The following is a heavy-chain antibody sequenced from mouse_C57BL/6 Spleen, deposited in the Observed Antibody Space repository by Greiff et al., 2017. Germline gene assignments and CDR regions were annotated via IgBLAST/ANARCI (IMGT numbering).Heavy chain of an antibody. CDR2: IDPETGGS. V-gene: IGHV1-15*01. D-gene: IGHD1-1*01. Sequence: QVQLKQSGAELVRPGASVTLSCKASGYTFTDYEMHGVKQTPVPGLKWIGAIDPETGGSAYNQKFKGKAILTADKSSSTAYMELRSLTSEDSAVYYCTRWGVVAPLDVWGTGTTVTVSS. CDR3: TRWGVVAPLDV. J-gene: IGHJ1*03. CDR1: GYTFTDYE.